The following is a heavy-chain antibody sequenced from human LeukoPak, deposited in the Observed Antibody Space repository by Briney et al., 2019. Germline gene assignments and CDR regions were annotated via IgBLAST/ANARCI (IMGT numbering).Heavy chain of an antibody. D-gene: IGHD3-10*01. CDR2: INPNSGDT. J-gene: IGHJ4*02. Sequence: GASVKVSCKASGYTFTGYFMHWVRQAPGQGLEWMGWINPNSGDTDFAQKFQGRVTMTRDTSISTAYLQWSSLKASDTAMYYCARHHRYGSGSYFGYWGQGTLVTVSS. CDR1: GYTFTGYF. V-gene: IGHV1-2*02. CDR3: ARHHRYGSGSYFGY.